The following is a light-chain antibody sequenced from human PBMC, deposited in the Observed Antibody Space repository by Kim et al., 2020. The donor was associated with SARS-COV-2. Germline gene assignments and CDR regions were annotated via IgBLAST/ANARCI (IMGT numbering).Light chain of an antibody. CDR2: YDR. V-gene: IGLV3-21*04. CDR1: NTGSKS. J-gene: IGLJ2*01. Sequence: SYELTQPPSVSVAPGKTASITCGGNNTGSKSVHWYQQKPGQAPVLVIYYDRDRPSGIPVRCSGSNSGNTATLTISRVEAGDEADYYCQVWDSSRHRVFGGGTQLTVL. CDR3: QVWDSSRHRV.